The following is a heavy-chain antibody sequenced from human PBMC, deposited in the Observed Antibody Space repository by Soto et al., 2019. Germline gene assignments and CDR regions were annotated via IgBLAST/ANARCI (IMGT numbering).Heavy chain of an antibody. D-gene: IGHD3-22*01. CDR1: GFTFNSYD. CDR3: ARDMGSVSYYDSSGYFDY. J-gene: IGHJ4*02. V-gene: IGHV3-48*03. Sequence: GGSLRLSCAASGFTFNSYDMNWVRQAPGKGLEWVSYISATGNNIYYADSVMGRFTISRDNAKKSLYLQMNSLRAEDTAVYYCARDMGSVSYYDSSGYFDYWGQGALVTVSS. CDR2: ISATGNNI.